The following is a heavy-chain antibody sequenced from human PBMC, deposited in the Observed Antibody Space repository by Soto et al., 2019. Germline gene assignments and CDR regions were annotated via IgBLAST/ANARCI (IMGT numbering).Heavy chain of an antibody. CDR2: ISAYNGNT. V-gene: IGHV1-18*01. D-gene: IGHD6-25*01. CDR3: ATDPRLPRGNY. Sequence: ASVKVSCKDSGYTFTSYGISCVRQAPGQGLEWMGWISAYNGNTNYAQKLQGRVTMTEDTSTDTAYMELSSLRSEDTAVYYCATDPRLPRGNYWGQGTLVTVSS. CDR1: GYTFTSYG. J-gene: IGHJ4*02.